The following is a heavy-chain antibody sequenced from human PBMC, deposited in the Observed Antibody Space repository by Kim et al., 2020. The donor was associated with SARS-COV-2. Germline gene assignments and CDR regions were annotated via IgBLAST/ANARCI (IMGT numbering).Heavy chain of an antibody. Sequence: GGSLRLSCAASGFTFSSYSMNWVRQAPGKGLEWVSSISSSSSYIYYADSVKGRFTISRDNAKNSLYLQMNSLRAEDTAVYYCARIAYCSSTSCYGYGMDVWGQGTTVTVSS. D-gene: IGHD2-2*01. V-gene: IGHV3-21*01. CDR3: ARIAYCSSTSCYGYGMDV. J-gene: IGHJ6*02. CDR1: GFTFSSYS. CDR2: ISSSSSYI.